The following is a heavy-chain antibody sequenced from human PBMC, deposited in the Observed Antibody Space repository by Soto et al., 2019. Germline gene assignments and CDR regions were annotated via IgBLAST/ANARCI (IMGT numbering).Heavy chain of an antibody. CDR2: INHSGST. J-gene: IGHJ6*02. V-gene: IGHV4-34*01. Sequence: QVQLQQWGAGLLKPSETLSLTCAVYGGSFSGYYWSWIRQPHGKGLEWLGEINHSGSTNYNPSLKRRFTISAETSKDQFSLPLSSVTAADTAVYYCARVPGRYYYGMDVWGPGTTVTVSS. CDR3: ARVPGRYYYGMDV. CDR1: GGSFSGYY.